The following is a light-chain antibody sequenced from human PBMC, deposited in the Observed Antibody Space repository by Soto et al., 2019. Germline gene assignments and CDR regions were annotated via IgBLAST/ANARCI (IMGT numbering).Light chain of an antibody. CDR2: SNN. J-gene: IGLJ1*01. CDR1: SSNIGSNT. V-gene: IGLV1-44*01. Sequence: QSVLTQPPSASGTPGQRVTISCSGSSSNIGSNTVNWYQQLPGTAPKLLIYSNNQRPSVVPDRFSGSKSGTSASLAISGLQSEDEAAYYCAAWDDSLNGYVFGTGTKVTVL. CDR3: AAWDDSLNGYV.